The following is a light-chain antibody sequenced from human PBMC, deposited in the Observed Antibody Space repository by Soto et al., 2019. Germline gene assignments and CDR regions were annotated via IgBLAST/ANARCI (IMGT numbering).Light chain of an antibody. CDR1: QTVRNNY. J-gene: IGKJ1*01. CDR3: QQYGSSPWT. V-gene: IGKV3-20*01. CDR2: EAS. Sequence: EFVLTQSPGTLSLSPGERATLSCRASQTVRNNYLAWYQQKPGQAPRLLIYEASSRATGIPDRFSGSGSGTDFTLTISRLEPEDFAVYYCQQYGSSPWTFGQGTKVDIK.